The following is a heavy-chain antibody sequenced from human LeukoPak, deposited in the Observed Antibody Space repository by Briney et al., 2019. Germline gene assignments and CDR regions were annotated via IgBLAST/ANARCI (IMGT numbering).Heavy chain of an antibody. V-gene: IGHV3-23*01. CDR3: AKDFVVVPGNVNYFAF. CDR2: ITGSGDST. D-gene: IGHD2-21*02. J-gene: IGHJ4*02. Sequence: SGGSLRPSCAASGFTFSNYAMSWVRQAPGKGLQWASAITGSGDSTYYADSVKGRFTISRDNSKNRLYLQMNRLRAEDTAVYYCAKDFVVVPGNVNYFAFWGQGTLVTVSS. CDR1: GFTFSNYA.